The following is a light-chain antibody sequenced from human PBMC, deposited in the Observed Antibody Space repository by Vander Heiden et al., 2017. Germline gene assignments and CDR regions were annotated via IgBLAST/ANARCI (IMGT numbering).Light chain of an antibody. J-gene: IGLJ3*02. CDR3: AAWDDSLSGRV. V-gene: IGLV1-47*02. CDR2: ANN. Sequence: QSLLTQPPSASGTPGQRVTISCSGSSPNIGSNYVYWYQQLPGTAPRLLIYANNQRPSGVPDRFSGSKSGTSASLAISGLRAEDEADYYCAAWDDSLSGRVFGGGTKLTVL. CDR1: SPNIGSNY.